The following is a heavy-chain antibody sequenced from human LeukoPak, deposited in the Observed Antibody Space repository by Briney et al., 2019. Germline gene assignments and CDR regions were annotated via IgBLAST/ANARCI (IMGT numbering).Heavy chain of an antibody. J-gene: IGHJ4*02. Sequence: PVKVSCKASGGTFSSYAISWVRQAPGQGLEWMGGIIPIFGTANYAQKFQGRVTITADESTSTAYMELSRLRSDDTAVYYCARVSSSWFFSTNYYFDYWGQGTLVTVSS. CDR2: IIPIFGTA. V-gene: IGHV1-69*01. CDR3: ARVSSSWFFSTNYYFDY. D-gene: IGHD6-13*01. CDR1: GGTFSSYA.